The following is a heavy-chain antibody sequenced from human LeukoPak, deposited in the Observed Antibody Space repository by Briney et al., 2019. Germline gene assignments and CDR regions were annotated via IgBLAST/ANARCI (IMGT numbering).Heavy chain of an antibody. CDR1: GFTFSNYG. J-gene: IGHJ4*02. CDR2: ISSDGSNR. CDR3: AREWELGDILTGYYRGIDY. Sequence: PGGSLRLSCAASGFTFSNYGMHWVRQAPGKGLEWVAAISSDGSNRYYVDSVKGRVTISRDNAKNSLCLQMNSLRAEDTAVYYCAREWELGDILTGYYRGIDYWGQGILVTVSS. V-gene: IGHV3-30*03. D-gene: IGHD3-9*01.